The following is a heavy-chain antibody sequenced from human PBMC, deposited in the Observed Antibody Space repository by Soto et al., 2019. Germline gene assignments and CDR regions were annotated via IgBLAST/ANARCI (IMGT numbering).Heavy chain of an antibody. CDR1: GFTFNIYG. J-gene: IGHJ6*02. V-gene: IGHV3-30*18. Sequence: QVQLVESGGGVVQPGKSLRLSCAASGFTFNIYGMQWVRQAPGKGLEWVAVISYDGSKEYYGDSVKGRFTISRDNSKNTLYLQMNSLRSEDTAVYYCAKVTDSSGWYPYYYGNDVWGQGTTVTISS. D-gene: IGHD6-19*01. CDR3: AKVTDSSGWYPYYYGNDV. CDR2: ISYDGSKE.